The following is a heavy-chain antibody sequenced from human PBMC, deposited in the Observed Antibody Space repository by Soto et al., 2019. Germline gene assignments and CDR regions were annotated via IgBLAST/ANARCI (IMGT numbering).Heavy chain of an antibody. V-gene: IGHV4-39*01. D-gene: IGHD2-21*02. J-gene: IGHJ5*02. CDR2: IYYSGST. Sequence: SETLSLTCTVSGGSISSSSYYWGWIRQPPGKGLEWVGSIYYSGSTYYNPSLKSRVTVSVDTSKNQFSLKLSSVTAADTAVYYCARHPSDFWFDPWGQGTLVTVSS. CDR3: ARHPSDFWFDP. CDR1: GGSISSSSYY.